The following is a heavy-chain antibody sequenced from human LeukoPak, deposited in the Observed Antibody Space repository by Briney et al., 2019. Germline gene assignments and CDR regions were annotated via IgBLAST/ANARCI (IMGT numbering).Heavy chain of an antibody. D-gene: IGHD6-19*01. CDR1: GFTFSSYG. Sequence: GGSLRLSCAASGFTFSSYGMSWVRQAPGKGLEWVSYISSSSSTIYYADSVKGRFTISRDNAKNSLYLQMNSLRAEDTAVYYCARSIAVAGFDYWGQGTLVTVSS. J-gene: IGHJ4*02. CDR3: ARSIAVAGFDY. V-gene: IGHV3-48*01. CDR2: ISSSSSTI.